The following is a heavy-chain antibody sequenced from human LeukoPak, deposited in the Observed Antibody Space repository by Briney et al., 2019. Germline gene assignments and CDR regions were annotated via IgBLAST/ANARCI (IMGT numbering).Heavy chain of an antibody. CDR3: ARLGIAVAGVGIAFDI. D-gene: IGHD6-19*01. CDR1: GYSFTSYW. J-gene: IGHJ3*02. V-gene: IGHV5-51*01. CDR2: IYPGDSDT. Sequence: GESLKISCKGSGYSFTSYWIGWVRQMPGKGLEWMGIIYPGDSDTRYSPSFQGQVTISADESISTAYLQWSSLKASDTAMYYCARLGIAVAGVGIAFDIWGQGTMVTVSS.